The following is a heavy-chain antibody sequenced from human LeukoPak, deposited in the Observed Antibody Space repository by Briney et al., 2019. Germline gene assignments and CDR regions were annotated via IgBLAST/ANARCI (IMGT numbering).Heavy chain of an antibody. J-gene: IGHJ6*02. CDR3: GATGNYYYYGMDV. D-gene: IGHD1-14*01. Sequence: GGSLRLSCAASGFTFSSYAMSWVRRAPGKGLEWVSAISGSGGSTYYADSVKGRFTISRDNSKNTLYLQMNSLRAEDTAVYYCGATGNYYYYGMDVWGQGTTVTVSS. CDR1: GFTFSSYA. CDR2: ISGSGGST. V-gene: IGHV3-23*01.